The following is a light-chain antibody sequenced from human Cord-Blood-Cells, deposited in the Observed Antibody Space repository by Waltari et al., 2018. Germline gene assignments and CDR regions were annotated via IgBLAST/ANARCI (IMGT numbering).Light chain of an antibody. CDR1: QSISSY. Sequence: DIQMTQSPSSLSASVGDRVTITCRASQSISSYLNWYQQKPGKAPKLLIYAASSLQSGGPSRFSGSGSGTDFTLTISSLQPEDFATYYCQQSYSTLYTCGQGTKLEIK. V-gene: IGKV1-39*01. CDR2: AAS. CDR3: QQSYSTLYT. J-gene: IGKJ2*01.